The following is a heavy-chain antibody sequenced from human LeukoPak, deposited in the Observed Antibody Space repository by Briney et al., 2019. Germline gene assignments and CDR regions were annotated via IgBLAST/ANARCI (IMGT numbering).Heavy chain of an antibody. CDR3: ARDPSVGGFSGSELDL. J-gene: IGHJ5*02. D-gene: IGHD3-16*01. CDR2: INYNGDGR. CDR1: GFTFRSYF. V-gene: IGHV3-64*01. Sequence: GGALRLSRVDSGFTFRSYFMHWVRQTPGKGLEYVSAINYNGDGRYYANSVKAGFSIFRDNSKDTVYLQMGSLRAEDTDVYYCARDPSVGGFSGSELDLWGQGTLVTVSS.